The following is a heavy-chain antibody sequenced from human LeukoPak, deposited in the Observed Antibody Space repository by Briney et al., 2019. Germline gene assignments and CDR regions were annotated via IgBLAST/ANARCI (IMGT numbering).Heavy chain of an antibody. CDR1: GFTFSSYW. CDR2: INSDGSST. Sequence: GGSLRLSCAASGFTFSSYWMHWVRQAPGKGLMWVSRINSDGSSTTYADSVKGRITISRDNAKNTLYLQMNSLRAEDTAVYYCARDLTQNGYYFDYWGQGTLVTVSS. J-gene: IGHJ4*02. CDR3: ARDLTQNGYYFDY. D-gene: IGHD3-16*01. V-gene: IGHV3-74*01.